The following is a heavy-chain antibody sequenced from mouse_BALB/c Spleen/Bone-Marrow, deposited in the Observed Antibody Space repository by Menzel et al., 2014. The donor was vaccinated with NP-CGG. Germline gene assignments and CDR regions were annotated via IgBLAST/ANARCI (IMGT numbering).Heavy chain of an antibody. CDR2: ISPYYVDG. CDR3: ARGGASGLYYYAMDY. V-gene: IGHV1S137*01. D-gene: IGHD3-1*01. CDR1: GYTFTDFA. Sequence: VKLQESGAELVRPGVSVKISCKGSGYTFTDFAIHWVKQSHTKSLEWIGVISPYYVDGGYNQKFKGKATMTIDRSSSTAYMELARPTSEVSAIYYCARGGASGLYYYAMDYWGQGTSVTVSS. J-gene: IGHJ4*01.